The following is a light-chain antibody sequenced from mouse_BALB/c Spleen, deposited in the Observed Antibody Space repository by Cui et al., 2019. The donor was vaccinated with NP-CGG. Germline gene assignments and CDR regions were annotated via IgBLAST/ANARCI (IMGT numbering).Light chain of an antibody. V-gene: IGLV1*01. CDR2: GTN. Sequence: QAVVTQVSAPTTSPGEPVTLTCRSSTGTVTNSNYANWVQEKPDHLFTGLIGGTNNRAPGVPARFSGSLIGDKAALTITGAQTEDEAIYFCALWYSNHWVFGGGTKLTVL. CDR1: TGTVTNSNY. J-gene: IGLJ1*01. CDR3: ALWYSNHWV.